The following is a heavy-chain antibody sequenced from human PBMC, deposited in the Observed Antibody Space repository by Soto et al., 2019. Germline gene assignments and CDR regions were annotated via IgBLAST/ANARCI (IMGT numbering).Heavy chain of an antibody. Sequence: PGESLKISCKGSGYSFTSYWIGWVRQMPGKGLEWMGIIYPGDSDTRYSPSFQGQVTISADKSISTAYLQWSSLKASDTAMYYCAGTLKSPGSSWYGKYYYYGMDVWGQGTTVTVSS. J-gene: IGHJ6*02. CDR2: IYPGDSDT. CDR1: GYSFTSYW. D-gene: IGHD6-13*01. V-gene: IGHV5-51*01. CDR3: AGTLKSPGSSWYGKYYYYGMDV.